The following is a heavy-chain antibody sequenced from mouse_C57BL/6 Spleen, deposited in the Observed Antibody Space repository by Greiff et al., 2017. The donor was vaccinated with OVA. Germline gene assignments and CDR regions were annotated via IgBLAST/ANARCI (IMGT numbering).Heavy chain of an antibody. V-gene: IGHV1-76*01. J-gene: IGHJ2*01. Sequence: VQLQQSGAELVRPGASVKLSCKASGYTFTDYYINWVKQRPGQGLEWIARIYPGSGNTYYNEKFKGKATLTAEKSSSTAYMQLSSLTSEDSAVYFCARGTTVVAFDYWGQGTTLTVSS. CDR1: GYTFTDYY. D-gene: IGHD1-1*01. CDR3: ARGTTVVAFDY. CDR2: IYPGSGNT.